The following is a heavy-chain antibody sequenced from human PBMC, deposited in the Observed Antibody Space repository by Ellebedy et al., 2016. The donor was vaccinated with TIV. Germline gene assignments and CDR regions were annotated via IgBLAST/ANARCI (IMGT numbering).Heavy chain of an antibody. CDR1: GYSFTSYW. CDR3: ARQRTPGGIAAFYYYYYGMDV. J-gene: IGHJ6*02. D-gene: IGHD6-13*01. V-gene: IGHV5-51*01. Sequence: GGSLRLXCKGSGYSFTSYWIGWVRQMPGKGLEWMGIIYPGDSDTRYSPSFQGQVTISADKSISTAYLQWSSLKASDTAMYYCARQRTPGGIAAFYYYYYGMDVWGQGTTVTVSS. CDR2: IYPGDSDT.